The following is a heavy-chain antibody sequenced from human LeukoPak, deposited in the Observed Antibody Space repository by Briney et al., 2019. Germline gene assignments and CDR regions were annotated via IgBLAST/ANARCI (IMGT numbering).Heavy chain of an antibody. CDR1: GGSINNYY. V-gene: IGHV4-59*01. Sequence: PSETLSLTCTISGGSINNYYWNWIRQSPGKELEWIGFTFFSGATNYNPSLKSRVTLSVDMSGNQVSLKLNSVTAADTATYYCAREQLVHKESGAFDIWGQGTMVTVSS. CDR2: TFFSGAT. D-gene: IGHD6-6*01. CDR3: AREQLVHKESGAFDI. J-gene: IGHJ3*02.